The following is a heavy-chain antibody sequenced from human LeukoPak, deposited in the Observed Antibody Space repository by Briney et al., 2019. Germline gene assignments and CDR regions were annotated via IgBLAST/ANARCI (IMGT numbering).Heavy chain of an antibody. CDR1: GFTFDDYA. J-gene: IGHJ4*02. CDR3: AKDNIAAAGYYFDY. D-gene: IGHD6-13*01. CDR2: ISWNSGSI. V-gene: IGHV3-9*01. Sequence: PGGSLRLSCAASGFTFDDYAMHWVRQAPGKGLEWVSGISWNSGSIGYADSVKGRFTISRDNAKNSLYLQMNSLRAEDTALYYCAKDNIAAAGYYFDYWGQGTLVTVSS.